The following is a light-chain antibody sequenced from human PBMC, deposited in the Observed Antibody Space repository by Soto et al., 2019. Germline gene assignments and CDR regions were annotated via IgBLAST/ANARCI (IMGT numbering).Light chain of an antibody. V-gene: IGKV3-20*01. J-gene: IGKJ1*01. CDR3: QQYGSSPMT. Sequence: EIVLTQSPGTLSLSPGERATLSCRASQSVSSSYLAWYQQKPGQAPRLLIYGASSRATGIPDRFSDSGSGTDFTLTISRLETEDFAVYYCQQYGSSPMTFGQGTKVEIK. CDR1: QSVSSSY. CDR2: GAS.